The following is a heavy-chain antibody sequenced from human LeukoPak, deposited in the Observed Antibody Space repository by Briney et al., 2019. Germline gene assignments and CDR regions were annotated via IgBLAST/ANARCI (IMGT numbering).Heavy chain of an antibody. Sequence: GGSLRLSCAASGFTFSSYGMHWVRQAPGKGLEWVAVIWYDGSNKYYADSVKGRFTISRDNARNSLYLQMNSLRVEDTAVYYCATRDGRSSFYYGMDVWGQGTTVTVSS. J-gene: IGHJ6*02. CDR1: GFTFSSYG. V-gene: IGHV3-33*03. CDR2: IWYDGSNK. D-gene: IGHD6-6*01. CDR3: ATRDGRSSFYYGMDV.